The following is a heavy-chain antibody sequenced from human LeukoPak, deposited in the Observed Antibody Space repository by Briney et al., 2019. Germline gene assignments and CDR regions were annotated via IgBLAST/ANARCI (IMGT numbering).Heavy chain of an antibody. Sequence: GGSLRLSCAASGFTFSGYAMSWVRQAPGKGLEWVSAISGSGGSTYYADSVKGRFTISRDNSKNTLYLQMNSLRAEDTAVYYCAKAEGVYYDILTGYSYYFDYWGQGTLATVSS. D-gene: IGHD3-9*01. CDR1: GFTFSGYA. J-gene: IGHJ4*02. CDR2: ISGSGGST. V-gene: IGHV3-23*01. CDR3: AKAEGVYYDILTGYSYYFDY.